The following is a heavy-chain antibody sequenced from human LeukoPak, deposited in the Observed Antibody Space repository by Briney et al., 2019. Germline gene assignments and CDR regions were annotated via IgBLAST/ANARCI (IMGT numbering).Heavy chain of an antibody. CDR2: ISYDGSNK. J-gene: IGHJ4*02. D-gene: IGHD6-19*01. V-gene: IGHV3-30*04. CDR1: GFTFSSYA. CDR3: AKETVAGRLFDY. Sequence: GGSLRLSCAASGFTFSSYAMHWVRQAPGKGLEWVAVISYDGSNKYYADSVRGRFTISRDNSKNTLYLQMNSLRAEDTAVYYCAKETVAGRLFDYWGQGTLVTVSS.